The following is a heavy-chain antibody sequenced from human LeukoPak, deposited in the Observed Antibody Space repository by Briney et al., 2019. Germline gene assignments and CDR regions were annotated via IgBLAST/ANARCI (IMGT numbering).Heavy chain of an antibody. D-gene: IGHD3-22*01. Sequence: GASVKVSCKASGYTFTGYFMHWVRQAPGQGLEWMEWINPNSGDTNYAQKFQGRVTMTRDTSISTAYMELSRLRSDDTAVYYCARDERYDSSGYPFDYWGQGTLVTVSS. CDR3: ARDERYDSSGYPFDY. CDR1: GYTFTGYF. CDR2: INPNSGDT. V-gene: IGHV1-2*02. J-gene: IGHJ4*02.